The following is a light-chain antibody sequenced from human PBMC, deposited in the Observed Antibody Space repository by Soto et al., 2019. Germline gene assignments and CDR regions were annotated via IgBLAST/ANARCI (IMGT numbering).Light chain of an antibody. CDR3: AAWDDSLNGDV. V-gene: IGLV1-44*01. CDR2: SND. Sequence: QSVLTQSPSASGTPGQRVTISCSGSTSNIGSNTVNWYQQFPGTAPKLLIYSNDQRPSGVPDRFSGSKSGTSASLAISGLQSEDEADYYCAAWDDSLNGDVFGAGTKLTVL. J-gene: IGLJ1*01. CDR1: TSNIGSNT.